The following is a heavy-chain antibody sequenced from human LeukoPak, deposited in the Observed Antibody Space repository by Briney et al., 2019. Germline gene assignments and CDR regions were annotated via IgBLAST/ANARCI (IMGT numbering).Heavy chain of an antibody. Sequence: SETLSLTCTVSGGSISSSSYYWGWVRQPPGKALEWIGNIFYSGSTYYSPPLKSRVTISLDTSRNQFSLKLNSVTAADTAVYYCARWNYDSSGYLDYWGQGTLVTVSS. CDR3: ARWNYDSSGYLDY. V-gene: IGHV4-39*07. D-gene: IGHD3-22*01. J-gene: IGHJ4*02. CDR2: IFYSGST. CDR1: GGSISSSSYY.